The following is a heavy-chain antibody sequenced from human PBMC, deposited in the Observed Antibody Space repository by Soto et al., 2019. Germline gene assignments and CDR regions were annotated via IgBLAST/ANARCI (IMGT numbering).Heavy chain of an antibody. J-gene: IGHJ4*02. D-gene: IGHD4-4*01. CDR3: TRGRENYSYFDY. V-gene: IGHV3-74*01. CDR1: GFTLSTYW. CDR2: INSDGSSP. Sequence: EVQLVESGGGLVQPGGSLRLSCAASGFTLSTYWMHWVRQAPGEGLVWVSRINSDGSSPIYADSVKGRFTISRENAKNTVYLQMNSLRAEDTAVYYCTRGRENYSYFDYWGQGILVTVSS.